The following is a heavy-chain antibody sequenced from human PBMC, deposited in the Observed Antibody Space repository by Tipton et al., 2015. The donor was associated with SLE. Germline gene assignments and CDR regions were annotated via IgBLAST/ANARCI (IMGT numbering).Heavy chain of an antibody. V-gene: IGHV4-59*11. J-gene: IGHJ4*02. CDR3: AGASSWYDY. D-gene: IGHD6-13*01. CDR2: IYYSGST. CDR1: GGSISSHY. Sequence: LRLSCTVSGGSISSHYWSWIRQPPGKGLEWIGYIYYSGSTNYNPSLKSRVTISVDTSKNQFSLKLSSVTAADTAVYYCAGASSWYDYWGQGTLVTVSS.